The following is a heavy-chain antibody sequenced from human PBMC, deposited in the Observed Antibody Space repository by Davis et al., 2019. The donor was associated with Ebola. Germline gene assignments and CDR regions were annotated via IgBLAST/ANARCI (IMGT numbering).Heavy chain of an antibody. V-gene: IGHV4-59*08. Sequence: MPSETLSLTCTVSGGSISSHYWSWIRQSPEKGLEWIGYIYYSGSTNYNPSLKSRVTISVDTSKNQFSLKLSSVTAADTAVYYCARGDSYYDPTGYYAGPEAPDHWGQGTLVSVSS. CDR1: GGSISSHY. CDR3: ARGDSYYDPTGYYAGPEAPDH. CDR2: IYYSGST. D-gene: IGHD3-22*01. J-gene: IGHJ4*02.